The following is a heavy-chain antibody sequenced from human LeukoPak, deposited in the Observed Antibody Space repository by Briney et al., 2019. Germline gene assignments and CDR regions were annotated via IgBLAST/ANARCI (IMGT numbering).Heavy chain of an antibody. J-gene: IGHJ4*02. CDR2: IRSKANSYAT. D-gene: IGHD1/OR15-1a*01. Sequence: GGSLKLSCAASGFSFSGSAIHWVRQASGKGLEWVGRIRSKANSYATAYTASVKGRFTISRDDSKNVAYLQMNSLKTEDTAVYYCTRHEGNNPKMFDYWGQGTLVTVSS. V-gene: IGHV3-73*01. CDR1: GFSFSGSA. CDR3: TRHEGNNPKMFDY.